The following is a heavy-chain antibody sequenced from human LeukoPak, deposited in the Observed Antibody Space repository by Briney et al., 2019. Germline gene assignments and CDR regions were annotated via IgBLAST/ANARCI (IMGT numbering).Heavy chain of an antibody. J-gene: IGHJ4*02. CDR1: GFTFSSYW. D-gene: IGHD2-15*01. CDR2: INSDGSST. Sequence: GGSLRLSCAASGFTFSSYWMHWVRQAPGKGLVWVSRINSDGSSTSYADSVKGRFTISRDNAKNSLYLQMNSLRAEDTAMYYCARGSVVAANFDYWGQGTLATVSS. CDR3: ARGSVVAANFDY. V-gene: IGHV3-74*01.